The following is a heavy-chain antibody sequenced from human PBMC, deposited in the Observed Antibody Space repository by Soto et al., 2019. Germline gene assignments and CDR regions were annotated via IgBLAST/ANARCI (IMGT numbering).Heavy chain of an antibody. CDR3: AKAPISLDGSGYYFASFDY. Sequence: PGGSLRLSCAASVFTFSSYSMKWVRQAAGKGLEWFSSISSSSSYIYYADSVKGRFTISRDNAKNSLYLQMNNLRAEDTAVYYCAKAPISLDGSGYYFASFDYWGHGTRVTVSS. J-gene: IGHJ4*01. D-gene: IGHD3-22*01. V-gene: IGHV3-21*04. CDR1: VFTFSSYS. CDR2: ISSSSSYI.